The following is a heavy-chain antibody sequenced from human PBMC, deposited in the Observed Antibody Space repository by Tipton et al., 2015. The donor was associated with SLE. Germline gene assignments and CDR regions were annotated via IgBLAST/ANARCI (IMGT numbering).Heavy chain of an antibody. CDR2: SSGSA. V-gene: IGHV4-61*02. CDR3: ARRPWGGFDY. J-gene: IGHJ4*02. CDR1: GGSISSGSYY. Sequence: GLVKPSETLSLTCTVSGGSISSGSYYWSWIRQPAGKGLEWIGHSSGSATYNPSLKSRVTISVDTSKNQFSLRLSSVTAADTAVYYCARRPWGGFDYWGQGTLVAVSS. D-gene: IGHD3-10*01.